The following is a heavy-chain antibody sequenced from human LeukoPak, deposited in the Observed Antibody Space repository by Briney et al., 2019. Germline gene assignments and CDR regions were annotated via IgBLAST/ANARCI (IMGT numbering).Heavy chain of an antibody. CDR3: ARGATINNNWFDP. J-gene: IGHJ5*02. CDR2: INHSGST. Sequence: SETLSLTCAVYGGSFSGYYWSWLRQPPGKGLEWIGEINHSGSTNYNPSLTSRVTISVDTSKNQFSLKLSSVTAADTAVYYCARGATINNNWFDPWGQGTLVTVSS. V-gene: IGHV4-34*01. CDR1: GGSFSGYY. D-gene: IGHD5-24*01.